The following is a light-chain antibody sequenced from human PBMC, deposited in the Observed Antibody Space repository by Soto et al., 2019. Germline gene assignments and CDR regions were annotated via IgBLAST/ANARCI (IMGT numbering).Light chain of an antibody. CDR3: SSFTGSTYV. J-gene: IGLJ1*01. CDR2: DVT. CDR1: SSEVGYNNY. Sequence: QSVLTQPASVSGSPGQSITISCTGTSSEVGYNNYVSWYQHNPGKAPKVMICDVTNRPSGVSNRFSGSKSGNTASLTISGLQAEDEADYYCSSFTGSTYVFGTGTQLTVL. V-gene: IGLV2-14*03.